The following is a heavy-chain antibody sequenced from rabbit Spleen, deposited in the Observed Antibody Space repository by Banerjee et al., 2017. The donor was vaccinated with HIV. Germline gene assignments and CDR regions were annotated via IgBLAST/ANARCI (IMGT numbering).Heavy chain of an antibody. CDR3: ARDVGTSFSTYGMDL. V-gene: IGHV1S40*01. Sequence: QSLEESGGDLVKPGASLTLTCTASGFSFTYIDYLCWVRQPPGKGPEWIACVAAGVSFTSYYATWAKGRFTISKTSSTTVTLQMTSLTAADTATYFCARDVGTSFSTYGMDLWGPGTLVTVS. J-gene: IGHJ6*01. CDR1: GFSFTYIDY. CDR2: VAAGVSFTS. D-gene: IGHD8-1*01.